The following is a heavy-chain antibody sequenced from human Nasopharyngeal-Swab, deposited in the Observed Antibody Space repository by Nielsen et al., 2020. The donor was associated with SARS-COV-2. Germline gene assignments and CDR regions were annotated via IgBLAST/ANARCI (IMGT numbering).Heavy chain of an antibody. V-gene: IGHV3-30*18. CDR3: ANSDFWSGYYKPHYYYYGMDV. D-gene: IGHD3-3*01. CDR2: ISYDGSNK. Sequence: WIRQPPGKGLEWVAAISYDGSNKYYADSVKGRFTISRDNSKNTLYLQMNSLRAEDTAVYYCANSDFWSGYYKPHYYYYGMDVWGQGTTVTVSS. J-gene: IGHJ6*02.